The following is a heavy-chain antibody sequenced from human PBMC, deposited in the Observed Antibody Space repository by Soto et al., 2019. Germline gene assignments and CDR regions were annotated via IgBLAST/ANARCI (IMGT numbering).Heavy chain of an antibody. Sequence: PSGTLSLTCAVYGGSFSRYYWSWLRPPPGKGLEWIGEINHSGSTNYNPSLKSRVTISVDTSKNQFSLKLSSVTAADTAVYYCARVAGLLWFGELQDAFDIWGQGTMVTV. CDR1: GGSFSRYY. J-gene: IGHJ3*02. D-gene: IGHD3-10*01. CDR2: INHSGST. V-gene: IGHV4-34*01. CDR3: ARVAGLLWFGELQDAFDI.